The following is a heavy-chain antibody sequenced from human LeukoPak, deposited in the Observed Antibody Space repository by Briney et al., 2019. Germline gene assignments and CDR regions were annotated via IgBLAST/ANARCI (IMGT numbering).Heavy chain of an antibody. CDR2: IYYSGST. J-gene: IGHJ1*01. D-gene: IGHD6-13*01. CDR3: ARGSGYSSSSGKYFQH. V-gene: IGHV4-39*07. Sequence: PSETLSLTCTVSGGSISSSSYYWGWIRQPPGKGLEWIGSIYYSGSTYYNPSLKSRVTISVDTSKNQFSLKLSSVTAADTAVYYCARGSGYSSSSGKYFQHWGQGTLVTVSS. CDR1: GGSISSSSYY.